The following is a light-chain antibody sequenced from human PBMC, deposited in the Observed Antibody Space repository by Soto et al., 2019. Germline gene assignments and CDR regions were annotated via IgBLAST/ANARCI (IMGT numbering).Light chain of an antibody. Sequence: DIQMTQSPSTLSASVGDRVTITCRASQSISSWLAWYQQKPGKAPKLLIYKASSLESGVPSRFSGSGSGTEFTLTISSLQPDDFATYYCQQYNGYSGTFGQGTKLAIK. J-gene: IGKJ2*01. V-gene: IGKV1-5*03. CDR1: QSISSW. CDR2: KAS. CDR3: QQYNGYSGT.